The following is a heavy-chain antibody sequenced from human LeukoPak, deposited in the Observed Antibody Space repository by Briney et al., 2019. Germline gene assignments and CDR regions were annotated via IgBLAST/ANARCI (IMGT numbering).Heavy chain of an antibody. CDR3: ARPLGGHDAFDI. V-gene: IGHV3-48*04. D-gene: IGHD3-16*01. J-gene: IGHJ3*02. CDR2: ISSSSSTI. Sequence: SGGSLRLSCAASGFTFSSYSMNWVRQAPGKGLEWVSNISSSSSTIYYADSVKGRFTISRDNAKNSLYLQMNSLRAEDTAVYYCARPLGGHDAFDIWGQGTMVTVSS. CDR1: GFTFSSYS.